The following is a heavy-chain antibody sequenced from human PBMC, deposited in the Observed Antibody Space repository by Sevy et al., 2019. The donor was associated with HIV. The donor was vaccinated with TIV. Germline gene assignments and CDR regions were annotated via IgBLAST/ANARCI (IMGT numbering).Heavy chain of an antibody. CDR1: GFTFSSYA. J-gene: IGHJ4*02. Sequence: GGSLRLSCAASGFTFSSYAMNWVRQAPGKGLEWVSGISGSDGSTQYADSVKGRFTISRDNSKNTLYLQMNSLRAEDKAVYYWAKVGGSGYYETNNFDYWGQGTLVTVSS. CDR3: AKVGGSGYYETNNFDY. CDR2: ISGSDGST. D-gene: IGHD3-22*01. V-gene: IGHV3-23*01.